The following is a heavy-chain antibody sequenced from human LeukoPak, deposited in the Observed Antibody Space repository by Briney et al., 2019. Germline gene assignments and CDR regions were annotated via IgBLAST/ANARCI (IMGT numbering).Heavy chain of an antibody. J-gene: IGHJ4*02. D-gene: IGHD3-3*01. CDR2: ISGSGGST. CDR1: GFTFSSYA. V-gene: IGHV3-23*01. Sequence: GGSLRLSCAASGFTFSSYAMSWVRQAPVKGLEWVSAISGSGGSTYYADSVKGRFTISRDNSKNTLYLQMNSLRAEDTAVYYCAKGTYYDFWSGYYMRPEAIFDYWGQGTLVTVSS. CDR3: AKGTYYDFWSGYYMRPEAIFDY.